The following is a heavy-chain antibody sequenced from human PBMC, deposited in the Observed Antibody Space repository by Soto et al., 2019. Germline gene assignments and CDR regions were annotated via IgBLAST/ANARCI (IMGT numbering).Heavy chain of an antibody. CDR2: INPSGGST. D-gene: IGHD4-17*01. Sequence: ASVKVSCKASGYTFTSYYMHWVRQAPGQGLEWMGIINPSGGSTSYAQKFQGRVTMTTDTSTSTAYMELRSLRSEDTAVYYCARHLDDYLDYWGQGTLVTVSS. CDR1: GYTFTSYY. J-gene: IGHJ4*02. CDR3: ARHLDDYLDY. V-gene: IGHV1-46*01.